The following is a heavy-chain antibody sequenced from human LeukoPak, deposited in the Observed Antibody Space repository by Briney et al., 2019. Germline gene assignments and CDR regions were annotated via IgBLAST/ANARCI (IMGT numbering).Heavy chain of an antibody. Sequence: GRSLRLSCAASGFTFSNYAMHWVRQAPGKGLEWVAVISYDGSNKYYADSVKGRFTISRDNSKSTLYLQMNSLRAEDTAVYYCAKDPSGIAVAGTPSFGYWGQGTLVTVSS. CDR3: AKDPSGIAVAGTPSFGY. CDR2: ISYDGSNK. J-gene: IGHJ4*02. CDR1: GFTFSNYA. V-gene: IGHV3-30-3*01. D-gene: IGHD6-19*01.